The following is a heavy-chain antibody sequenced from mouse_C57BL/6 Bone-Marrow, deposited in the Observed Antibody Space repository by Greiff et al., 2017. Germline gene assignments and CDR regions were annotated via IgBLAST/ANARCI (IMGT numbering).Heavy chain of an antibody. Sequence: QVTLKESGPGILQPSQTLSLTCSFSGFSLSTFGMGVGWIRQPSGKGLEWLAHTWWDDDKYYNPALKSRLTISKDTSKNQVFLKIANVDTADTATYFCARMGIDYDYDGDAMDYWGQGTSVTAPS. CDR3: ARMGIDYDYDGDAMDY. J-gene: IGHJ4*01. V-gene: IGHV8-8*01. D-gene: IGHD2-4*01. CDR2: TWWDDDK. CDR1: GFSLSTFGMG.